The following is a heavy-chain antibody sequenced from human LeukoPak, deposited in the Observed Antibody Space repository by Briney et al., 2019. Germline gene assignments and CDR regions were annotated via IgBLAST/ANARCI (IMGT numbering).Heavy chain of an antibody. D-gene: IGHD3-10*01. Sequence: GGSLRLSCAASGFTFRSYGMSWVRQAPGKGLEWVSAISGSGGSTDYADSVKGRFTISRDNAKNSLYLQMNSLRAEDTAVYYCARSIWFGELSGAFDIWGQGTMVTVSS. CDR2: ISGSGGST. J-gene: IGHJ3*02. V-gene: IGHV3-23*01. CDR1: GFTFRSYG. CDR3: ARSIWFGELSGAFDI.